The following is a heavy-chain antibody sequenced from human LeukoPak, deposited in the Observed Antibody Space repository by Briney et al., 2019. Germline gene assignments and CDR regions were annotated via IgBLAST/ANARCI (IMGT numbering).Heavy chain of an antibody. CDR3: ARDLTGGGYDFGAFDI. V-gene: IGHV1-18*01. Sequence: ASVKVSCKASGYTFTSYDINWVRQATGQGLEWMGWISAYNGNTNYAQKLQGRVTMTTDTSTSTAYMELRSLRSDDTAVYYCARDLTGGGYDFGAFDIWGQGTMVTVSS. D-gene: IGHD5-12*01. J-gene: IGHJ3*02. CDR2: ISAYNGNT. CDR1: GYTFTSYD.